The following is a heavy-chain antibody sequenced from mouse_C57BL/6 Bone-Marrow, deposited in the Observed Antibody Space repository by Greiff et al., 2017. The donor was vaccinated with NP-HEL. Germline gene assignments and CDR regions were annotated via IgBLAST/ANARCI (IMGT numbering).Heavy chain of an antibody. CDR2: ISYSGST. V-gene: IGHV3-8*01. CDR3: ARWIYYGSSYWYFDV. CDR1: GYSITSDY. Sequence: EVQLKESGPGLAKPSQTLSLTCSVTGYSITSDYWNWIRKFPGNKLEYLGYISYSGSTYYNPSLKSRISITRDTSKNQYYLQLNSVTTEDTATYYCARWIYYGSSYWYFDVWGTGTTVTVSS. J-gene: IGHJ1*03. D-gene: IGHD1-1*01.